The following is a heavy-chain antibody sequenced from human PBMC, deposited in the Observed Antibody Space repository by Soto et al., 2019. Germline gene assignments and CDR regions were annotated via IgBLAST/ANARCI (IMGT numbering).Heavy chain of an antibody. V-gene: IGHV1-2*04. CDR1: GYTFTGYY. CDR3: ARALSSYYYGSGSHIAYYYYGMDV. D-gene: IGHD3-10*01. J-gene: IGHJ6*02. Sequence: ASVKVSCKASGYTFTGYYMHWVRQAPGQGLEWMGWINPNSGGTNYAQKFQGWVTMTRDTSISTAYMELSRLRSDDTAVYYCARALSSYYYGSGSHIAYYYYGMDVWGQGTTVTVSS. CDR2: INPNSGGT.